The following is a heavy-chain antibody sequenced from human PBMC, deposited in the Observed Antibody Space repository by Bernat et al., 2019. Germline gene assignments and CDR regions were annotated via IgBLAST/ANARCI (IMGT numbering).Heavy chain of an antibody. Sequence: EVQLVESGGGLVQPGGSLRVSCAASGFSFSSYWMHWVRQAPGEGLVWVSCINGDGVRTRDADSVKDRFTISRDNAKNTLYLQMNSLRDEDTAVYYCARGSASAWTDDSFDIWGQGTVVTVSS. V-gene: IGHV3-74*01. CDR1: GFSFSSYW. CDR2: INGDGVRT. J-gene: IGHJ3*02. D-gene: IGHD6-19*01. CDR3: ARGSASAWTDDSFDI.